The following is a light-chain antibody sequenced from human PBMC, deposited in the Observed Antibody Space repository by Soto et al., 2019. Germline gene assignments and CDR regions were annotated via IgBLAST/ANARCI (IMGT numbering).Light chain of an antibody. J-gene: IGKJ3*01. V-gene: IGKV3-15*01. Sequence: EMVMTHTPATLSVSPGEGATLSCRASQSVGSKLAWYQQKPGQAPRLLFSGASTRATGIPARFSGSGSGSEVTLTISSLQSEDFAVYYCQQYSIWPPSFGPGTKVDIK. CDR3: QQYSIWPPS. CDR2: GAS. CDR1: QSVGSK.